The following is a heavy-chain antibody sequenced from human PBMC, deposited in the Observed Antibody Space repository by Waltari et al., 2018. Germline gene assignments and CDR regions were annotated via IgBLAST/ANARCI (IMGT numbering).Heavy chain of an antibody. CDR3: ATALGDSSSASRPFDF. V-gene: IGHV1-69-2*01. Sequence: EVQLLQSGAELKEPGTTVRISCKVSGYTFSDYYIHWVQKAPGKGLRWMGLVDPEDGETIYADNAQGRVTISADTSTDTAFMELSSLRSEDTAVFYCATALGDSSSASRPFDFWGQGTMITVSS. CDR1: GYTFSDYY. J-gene: IGHJ3*01. CDR2: VDPEDGET. D-gene: IGHD6-19*01.